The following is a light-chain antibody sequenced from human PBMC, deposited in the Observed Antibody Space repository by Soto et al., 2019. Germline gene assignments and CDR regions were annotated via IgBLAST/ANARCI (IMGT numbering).Light chain of an antibody. J-gene: IGLJ2*01. CDR1: SSDVGDYNY. CDR3: SSYTSSVTLLV. V-gene: IGLV2-14*01. CDR2: DVS. Sequence: QSALTQPASVSGSPGQSITISCTGTSSDVGDYNYVSWYQQDPGKAPKLMIYDVSNRPSGVSNRFSGSKSGNTASLTISGLQAEDDADYFCSSYTSSVTLLVFGGGTKLTVL.